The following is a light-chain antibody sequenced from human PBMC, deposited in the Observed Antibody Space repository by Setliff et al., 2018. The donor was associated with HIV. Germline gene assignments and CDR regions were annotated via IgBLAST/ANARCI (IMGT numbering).Light chain of an antibody. CDR3: SSYTSSTTPYV. J-gene: IGLJ1*01. V-gene: IGLV2-18*02. Sequence: QSALTQPPSVSGSPGQSVTISCTGTSSDVGYYNRISWFQQAPGTAPKMMIHEVSNRPSGVPDRFSGSKSGNTASLTISGLQAEDEADYYCSSYTSSTTPYVFGTGTKVTVL. CDR1: SSDVGYYNR. CDR2: EVS.